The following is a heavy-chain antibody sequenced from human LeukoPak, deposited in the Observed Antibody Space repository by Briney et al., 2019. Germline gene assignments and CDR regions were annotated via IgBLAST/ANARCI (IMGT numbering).Heavy chain of an antibody. CDR2: IHYSGST. J-gene: IGHJ3*02. CDR3: ARAPMTTVTMRDRKHDAFDI. Sequence: SETLSLTCTVSGGSISSYYWSWIRQPPGKGLEWIGYIHYSGSTNYNPSLKSRVTISVDTSKNQFSLKLSSVTAADTAVYYCARAPMTTVTMRDRKHDAFDIWGQGTMVTVSS. D-gene: IGHD4-17*01. V-gene: IGHV4-59*12. CDR1: GGSISSYY.